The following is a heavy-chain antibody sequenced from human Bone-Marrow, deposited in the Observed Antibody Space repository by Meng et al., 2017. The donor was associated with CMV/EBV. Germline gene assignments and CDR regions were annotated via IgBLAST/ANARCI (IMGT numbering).Heavy chain of an antibody. J-gene: IGHJ6*02. CDR1: GGSFSGYY. D-gene: IGHD2-2*01. V-gene: IGHV4-34*01. CDR3: ARKGIVVVPAGIYYYYGMDV. CDR2: INHSGGT. Sequence: SETLSLTCAVYGGSFSGYYWSWIRQPPGKGLEWIGEINHSGGTNYNPSLKSRVTISVDTSKNQFSLKLSSVTAADTAVYYCARKGIVVVPAGIYYYYGMDVWGQGTTVTVSS.